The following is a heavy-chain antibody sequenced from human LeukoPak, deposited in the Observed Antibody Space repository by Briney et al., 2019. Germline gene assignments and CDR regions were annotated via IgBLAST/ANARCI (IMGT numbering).Heavy chain of an antibody. CDR3: ASYPGVVPAASDH. D-gene: IGHD2-2*01. CDR1: GFTFSSYV. CDR2: ITNNGDTT. J-gene: IGHJ4*02. Sequence: QPGGSLRLSCAASGFTFSSYVMSWVRQTPGKGLEWVSSITNNGDTTYYADSVKGRFTISRDNSKNSLYLQMNSLRAEDTAVYYCASYPGVVPAASDHWGQGTLVTVSS. V-gene: IGHV3-23*01.